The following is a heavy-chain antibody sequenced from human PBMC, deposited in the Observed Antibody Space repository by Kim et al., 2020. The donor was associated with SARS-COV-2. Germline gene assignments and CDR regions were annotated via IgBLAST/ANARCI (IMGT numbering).Heavy chain of an antibody. D-gene: IGHD2-15*01. CDR3: AREYGGSSRGLYY. V-gene: IGHV3-74*01. CDR2: INGDGSST. CDR1: GFTFSDHW. J-gene: IGHJ4*02. Sequence: GGSLRLSCAASGFTFSDHWMHWVRQAPGKGLVWVSRINGDGSSTIYADSVRGRLTISRDNAKNTLSLQMNSLRVEDTAVYFCAREYGGSSRGLYYWGQGT.